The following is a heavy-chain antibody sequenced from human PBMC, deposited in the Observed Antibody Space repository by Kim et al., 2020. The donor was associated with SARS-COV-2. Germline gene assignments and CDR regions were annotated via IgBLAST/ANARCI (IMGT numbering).Heavy chain of an antibody. CDR2: INPNSGGT. V-gene: IGHV1-2*04. CDR1: GYTFTGYY. D-gene: IGHD1-26*01. J-gene: IGHJ3*02. Sequence: ASVKVSCKASGYTFTGYYMHWVRQAPGQGLEWMGWINPNSGGTNYAQKFQGWVTMTRDTSISTAYMELSRLRSDDTAVYYCARVIVGAPYDHAFDIWGQGTMVTVSS. CDR3: ARVIVGAPYDHAFDI.